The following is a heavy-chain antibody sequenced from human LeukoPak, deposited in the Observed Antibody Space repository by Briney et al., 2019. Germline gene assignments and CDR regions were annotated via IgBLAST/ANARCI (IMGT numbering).Heavy chain of an antibody. D-gene: IGHD5-18*01. CDR1: GGTFSSYA. CDR2: IIPIFGTA. Sequence: GSSVKVSFKASGGTFSSYAISWVRQAPGQGLEWMGGIIPIFGTANYAQKFQGRVTITTDESTSTAYMELSSLRSEDTAVYYCARGVADTATEDETPVIRYYYYYMDVWGKGTTVTVSS. V-gene: IGHV1-69*05. J-gene: IGHJ6*03. CDR3: ARGVADTATEDETPVIRYYYYYMDV.